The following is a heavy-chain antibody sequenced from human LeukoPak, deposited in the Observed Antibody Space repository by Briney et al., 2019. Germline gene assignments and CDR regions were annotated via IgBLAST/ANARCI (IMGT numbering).Heavy chain of an antibody. Sequence: DSVKVSCKPSGYTFTDYYMHWVRQAPGQGLEWLGWITTGGGTNLQQEFQGRVAITWDTSITTAYVDLSRLTSDDTAVYYCARDRYGDGFAHFDYWGQGALVTVPS. CDR3: ARDRYGDGFAHFDY. J-gene: IGHJ4*02. D-gene: IGHD5-24*01. V-gene: IGHV1-2*02. CDR2: ITTGGGT. CDR1: GYTFTDYY.